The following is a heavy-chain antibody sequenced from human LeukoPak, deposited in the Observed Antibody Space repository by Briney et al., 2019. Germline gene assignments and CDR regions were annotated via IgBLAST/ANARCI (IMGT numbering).Heavy chain of an antibody. Sequence: SETLSLTCTVSGGSISTYYWNWIRQPPGKGLEWIGYIYYSGSTNYSPSLKSRVTVSVDRSKNQFSLKLTSVTAADTAVYYCARVSGDYYDNSGYIDYWGQGTLVTVSS. CDR2: IYYSGST. CDR1: GGSISTYY. CDR3: ARVSGDYYDNSGYIDY. J-gene: IGHJ4*02. V-gene: IGHV4-59*12. D-gene: IGHD3-22*01.